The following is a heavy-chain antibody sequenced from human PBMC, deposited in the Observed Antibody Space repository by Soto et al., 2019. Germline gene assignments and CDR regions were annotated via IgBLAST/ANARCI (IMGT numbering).Heavy chain of an antibody. CDR2: IYPGDSDT. CDR3: ARHISEWQQLGGRFDP. CDR1: GYSFTSYW. D-gene: IGHD6-13*01. V-gene: IGHV5-51*01. J-gene: IGHJ5*02. Sequence: GESLKISCKGSGYSFTSYWIGWVRQMPGKGLEWMGIIYPGDSDTRYSPSFQGQVTISADKSISTAYLQWSSLKASDTAMYYCARHISEWQQLGGRFDPWGQGTLVTVSS.